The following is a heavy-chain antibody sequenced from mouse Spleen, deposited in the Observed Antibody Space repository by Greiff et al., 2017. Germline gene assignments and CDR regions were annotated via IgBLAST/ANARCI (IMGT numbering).Heavy chain of an antibody. J-gene: IGHJ2*01. CDR1: GYTFTSYW. CDR3: ARAGDY. Sequence: QVQLQQPGAELVKPGASVTLSCKASGYTFTSYWMQWVKQRPGQGLEWIGEIDPSDSYTNYNQKFKGKATLTVDTSSSTAYMQLSSLTSEDSAVYYCARAGDYWGQGTTLTVSS. CDR2: IDPSDSYT. V-gene: IGHV1-50*01.